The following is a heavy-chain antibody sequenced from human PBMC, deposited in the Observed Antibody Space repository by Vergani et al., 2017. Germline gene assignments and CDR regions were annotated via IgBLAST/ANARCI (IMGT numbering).Heavy chain of an antibody. D-gene: IGHD6-19*01. J-gene: IGHJ3*02. CDR2: IYYSGST. V-gene: IGHV4-59*08. CDR3: ARLSSGWFKNAFDI. Sequence: QVQLQESGPGLVKPSETLSLTCTVSGGSISSYYWSWIRQPPGKGLEWIGYIYYSGSTYYNPSLKSRVTISVDTSKNQFSLKLSSVTAADTAVYYCARLSSGWFKNAFDIWGQGTMVTVSS. CDR1: GGSISSYY.